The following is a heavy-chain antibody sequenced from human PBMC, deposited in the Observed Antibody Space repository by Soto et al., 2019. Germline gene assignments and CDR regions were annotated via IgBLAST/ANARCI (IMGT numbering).Heavy chain of an antibody. D-gene: IGHD4-4*01. CDR2: IIPIFGTA. CDR1: GGTFSSYA. Sequence: GASVKVSCKASGGTFSSYAISWVRQAPGQGLEWMGGIIPIFGTANYAQKFQGRVTITADESTSTAYMELSSLRSEDTAVYYCASDYRNTTYYYYGMDVWGQGTTVTVSS. J-gene: IGHJ6*02. V-gene: IGHV1-69*13. CDR3: ASDYRNTTYYYYGMDV.